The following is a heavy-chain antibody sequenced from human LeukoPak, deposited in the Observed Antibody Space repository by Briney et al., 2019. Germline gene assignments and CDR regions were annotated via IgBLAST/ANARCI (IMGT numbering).Heavy chain of an antibody. D-gene: IGHD3-22*01. CDR3: ASLDSSGYYFFDS. V-gene: IGHV4-59*01. CDR1: GCSISSYY. Sequence: PSETLSLTCTVSGCSISSYYWSWIRQPPGKGLEWIGYIYYSGSTNCNPSLKSRVTISVDTSKKQFSLKLSSVTAADTAVYYCASLDSSGYYFFDSWDQGTLVTVSS. J-gene: IGHJ4*02. CDR2: IYYSGST.